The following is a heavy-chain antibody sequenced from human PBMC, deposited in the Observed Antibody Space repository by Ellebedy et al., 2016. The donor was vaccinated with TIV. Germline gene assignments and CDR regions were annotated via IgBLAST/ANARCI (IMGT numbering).Heavy chain of an antibody. J-gene: IGHJ6*02. CDR1: GFTFSDYY. CDR2: ISSSSSVT. Sequence: PGGSLRLSCEASGFTFSDYYMNWIRQAPGKGLEWVSYISSSSSVTNYADSVQGRFTISRDNAKNSLYLQMNSLRAEDTAVYYCARDPGHAISGVVISYGMDVWGQGTTVTVSS. D-gene: IGHD3-3*01. CDR3: ARDPGHAISGVVISYGMDV. V-gene: IGHV3-11*06.